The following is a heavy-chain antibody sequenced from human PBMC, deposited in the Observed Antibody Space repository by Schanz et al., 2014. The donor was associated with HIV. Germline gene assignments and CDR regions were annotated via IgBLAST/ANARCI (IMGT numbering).Heavy chain of an antibody. CDR1: GFTFSDSW. CDR3: AKRGVAAEFDY. Sequence: VQLVESGGGLVRPGGSLTLSCVASGFTFSDSWMHWVRQVPGKGLEWVALISFDGATTSYVDSVKGRFTISRDNVKNTLSLQMSSLRIEDTAVYFCAKRGVAAEFDYRGQGTLVTVSS. V-gene: IGHV3-30*18. CDR2: ISFDGATT. J-gene: IGHJ4*02. D-gene: IGHD6-19*01.